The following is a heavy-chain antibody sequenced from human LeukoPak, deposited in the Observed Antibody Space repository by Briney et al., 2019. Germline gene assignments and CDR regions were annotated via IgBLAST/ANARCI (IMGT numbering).Heavy chain of an antibody. CDR2: ISYDGSNK. Sequence: PGRSLRLSCAASGFTFSSYAMHWVRQAPGKGVEWVAVISYDGSNKYYADSVKGRFTISRDNSKNTLYLQMNSLRAEDTAVYYCARGSSGYYPHPGDYWGQGTLVTVSS. CDR3: ARGSSGYYPHPGDY. V-gene: IGHV3-30*01. D-gene: IGHD3-22*01. CDR1: GFTFSSYA. J-gene: IGHJ4*02.